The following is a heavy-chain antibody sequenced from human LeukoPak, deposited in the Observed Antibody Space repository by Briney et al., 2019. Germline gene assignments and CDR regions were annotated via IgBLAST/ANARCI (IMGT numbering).Heavy chain of an antibody. Sequence: SETLSLTCTVSGGSISSYYWSWIRQPPGKGLEWIGYIYYSGSTNYSPSLKSRVTISVDTSKNQFSLKLSSVTAADTAVYYCARVSYSIRSFDYWGQGTLVTVSS. CDR1: GGSISSYY. V-gene: IGHV4-59*08. CDR2: IYYSGST. J-gene: IGHJ4*02. CDR3: ARVSYSIRSFDY. D-gene: IGHD6-13*01.